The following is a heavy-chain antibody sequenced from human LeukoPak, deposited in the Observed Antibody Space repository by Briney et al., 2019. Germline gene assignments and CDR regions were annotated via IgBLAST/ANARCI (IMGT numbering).Heavy chain of an antibody. CDR3: ARDTPSGRFDP. D-gene: IGHD3-10*01. J-gene: IGHJ5*02. Sequence: SETLSLTCAVSGYSISSSYYWGWIRQPPGKGLEWIGQIYHSGSTNYNPSLKSRVTISIDKSKNQFSLKLSSVTAADTAVYYCARDTPSGRFDPWGQGTLVTVSS. CDR2: IYHSGST. V-gene: IGHV4-38-2*02. CDR1: GYSISSSYY.